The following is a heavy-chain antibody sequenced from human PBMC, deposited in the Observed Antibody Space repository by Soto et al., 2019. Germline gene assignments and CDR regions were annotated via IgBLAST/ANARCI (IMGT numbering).Heavy chain of an antibody. CDR1: GYTFTDYH. D-gene: IGHD2-8*02. Sequence: DSVKLSCKPSGYTFTDYHIHWVRQAPGQGLEFMGWINANNGGAGSAQQFQGRVTVTRDTSISTVYMELSNLRSDDTAVYYCAREGLSDLLAPKNNCFDTSGQGTRVTCSS. J-gene: IGHJ5*02. CDR3: AREGLSDLLAPKNNCFDT. CDR2: INANNGGA. V-gene: IGHV1-2*02.